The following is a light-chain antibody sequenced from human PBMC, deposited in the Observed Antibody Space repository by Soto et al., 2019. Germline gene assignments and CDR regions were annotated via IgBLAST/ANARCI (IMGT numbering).Light chain of an antibody. CDR2: RDN. CDR3: AAWDDSLRGVV. Sequence: QSVLTQPPSASATPGQRVTISCSGSTSNIEKFYVYWYQQLPGTAPKLLVYRDNQRPSGVPDRFSGSKSGTSASLAISVLRSDDEADYYCAAWDDSLRGVVFGGGTKVTVL. J-gene: IGLJ2*01. V-gene: IGLV1-47*01. CDR1: TSNIEKFY.